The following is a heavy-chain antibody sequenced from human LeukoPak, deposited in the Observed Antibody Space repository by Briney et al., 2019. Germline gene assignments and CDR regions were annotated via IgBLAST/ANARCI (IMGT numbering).Heavy chain of an antibody. J-gene: IGHJ3*02. CDR2: ISSNGGSA. V-gene: IGHV3-64D*06. Sequence: PGGSLRLSCSASGFTFSSYAMHWVRQAPGKGLEYVSAISSNGGSAYYADSVKGRFTISRDNSKNTLYLQMSSLRAEDTAVYYCVLDFITMIVAPALDAFDIWGQGAMVTVSS. CDR3: VLDFITMIVAPALDAFDI. CDR1: GFTFSSYA. D-gene: IGHD3-22*01.